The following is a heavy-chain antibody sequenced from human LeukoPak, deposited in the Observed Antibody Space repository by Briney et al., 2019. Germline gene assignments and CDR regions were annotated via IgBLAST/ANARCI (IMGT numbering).Heavy chain of an antibody. CDR3: ASSDQNDISDYYYYYMDV. V-gene: IGHV1-69*05. D-gene: IGHD1-1*01. Sequence: RASVKVSCKASGGTFSSYAISWVRQAPGQGLEWMGGIIPIFGTANYAQKFQGRVTITTDESTSTAYMELSSLRSEDTAVYYCASSDQNDISDYYYYYMDVWGKGTTVTVSS. CDR1: GGTFSSYA. J-gene: IGHJ6*03. CDR2: IIPIFGTA.